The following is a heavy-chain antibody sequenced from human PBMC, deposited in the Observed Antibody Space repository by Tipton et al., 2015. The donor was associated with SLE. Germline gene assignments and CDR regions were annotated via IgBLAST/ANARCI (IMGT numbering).Heavy chain of an antibody. V-gene: IGHV4-38-2*02. D-gene: IGHD2-21*01. J-gene: IGHJ4*02. CDR3: ARGKISWAIFVVRNYFDS. CDR1: GYSIRSDYY. Sequence: TLSLTCTVSGYSIRSDYYWSWIRQPPGKGLEWIGEINHSGSTNYNPSLKSRVTISVDTSKNQFSLKLSSVTAADTAVYYCARGKISWAIFVVRNYFDSWSQGALVTVSS. CDR2: INHSGST.